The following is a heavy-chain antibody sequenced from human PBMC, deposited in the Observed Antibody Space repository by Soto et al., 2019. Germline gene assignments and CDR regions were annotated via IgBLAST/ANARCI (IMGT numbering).Heavy chain of an antibody. CDR1: GCTFTSYA. CDR3: ARDARVCITMHPGWYYGMDV. V-gene: IGHV1-69*06. J-gene: IGHJ6*02. CDR2: IIAIFGTA. D-gene: IGHD3-10*01. Sequence: GASVKVSCKASGCTFTSYAISWVRQAPGQGLEWMGGIIAIFGTANYAQKFQGRVTITADKSTSAAYMELRSLRSEDTAVYYCARDARVCITMHPGWYYGMDVWGQGTTVTVSS.